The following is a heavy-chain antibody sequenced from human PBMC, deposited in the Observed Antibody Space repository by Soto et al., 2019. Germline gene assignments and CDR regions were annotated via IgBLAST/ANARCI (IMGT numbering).Heavy chain of an antibody. D-gene: IGHD4-17*01. CDR2: IYYSGST. CDR3: ARSGSYGGTIDY. CDR1: GGSISSYY. Sequence: SETLSLTCTVSGGSISSYYWSWIRQPPGKGLEWIGYIYYSGSTNYNPSLKSRVTISVDTSKNQFSLKLSSVTAADTAVYYRARSGSYGGTIDYWGQGTLVTVSS. V-gene: IGHV4-59*01. J-gene: IGHJ4*02.